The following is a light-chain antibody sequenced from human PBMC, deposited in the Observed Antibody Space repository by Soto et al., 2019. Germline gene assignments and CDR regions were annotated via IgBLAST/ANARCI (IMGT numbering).Light chain of an antibody. V-gene: IGKV1-5*01. CDR1: HSIMSW. J-gene: IGKJ1*01. CDR3: QQYNSYGT. CDR2: AAS. Sequence: DIQMTQSPSALSASVQDRVTITCRASHSIMSWSAWYQQKPVKAPKLLTYAASSSACRCPSRLSGSRSWTELTLTISSLQPDEFAAYYCQQYNSYGTFGQGTKV.